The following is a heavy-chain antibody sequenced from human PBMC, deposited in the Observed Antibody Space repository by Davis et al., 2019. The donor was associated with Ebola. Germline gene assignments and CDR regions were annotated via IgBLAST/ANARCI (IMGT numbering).Heavy chain of an antibody. CDR1: GDSVSSNSAA. D-gene: IGHD7-27*01. CDR2: TFYRSKWYN. V-gene: IGHV6-1*01. CDR3: ARDSSLNWGFSRYYYYMDV. Sequence: PSETLSLTCAISGDSVSSNSAAWNWIRQSPSRGLEWLGRTFYRSKWYNDYAVSVKSRITINPDTSKNQFSLQLNSVTPEDTAVYYCARDSSLNWGFSRYYYYMDVWGKGTTVTVSS. J-gene: IGHJ6*03.